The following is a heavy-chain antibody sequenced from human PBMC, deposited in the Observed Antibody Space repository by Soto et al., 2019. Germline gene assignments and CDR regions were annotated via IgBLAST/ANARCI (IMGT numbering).Heavy chain of an antibody. D-gene: IGHD3-22*01. Sequence: GESLKISCKGSGYSFTSYWIGWVRQMPGKGLEWMGIIYPGDSDTRYSPSFQGQVTISADKSISTAYLQWSSLKASDTAMYYCARLRGGGYYDSSGYPLYNWFDPWGQGTLVTVSS. CDR3: ARLRGGGYYDSSGYPLYNWFDP. J-gene: IGHJ5*02. V-gene: IGHV5-51*01. CDR2: IYPGDSDT. CDR1: GYSFTSYW.